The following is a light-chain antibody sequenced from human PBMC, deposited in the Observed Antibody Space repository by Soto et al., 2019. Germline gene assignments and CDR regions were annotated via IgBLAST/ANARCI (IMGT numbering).Light chain of an antibody. V-gene: IGKV3-20*01. Sequence: EIVLTQSPGTLSLSPGGRATLSCRASQSVSSSYLAWYQQKPGQAPRLLIYGASSRATGIPDRFSGSGSGTDFTLTISRLEPEDFAVYYCQQPGFGQGTRLEIK. CDR1: QSVSSSY. CDR2: GAS. CDR3: QQPG. J-gene: IGKJ5*01.